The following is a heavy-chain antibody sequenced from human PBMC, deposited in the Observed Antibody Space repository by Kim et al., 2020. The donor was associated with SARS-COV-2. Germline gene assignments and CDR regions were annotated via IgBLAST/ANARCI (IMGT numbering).Heavy chain of an antibody. V-gene: IGHV3-30*04. CDR3: ARVGYSSSWYSVEYYYSYYGMDV. J-gene: IGHJ6*02. D-gene: IGHD6-13*01. CDR1: GFTFSSYA. CDR2: ISYDGSNK. Sequence: GGSLRLSCAASGFTFSSYAMHWVRQAPGKGLEWVAVISYDGSNKYYADSVKGRFTISRDNSKNTLYLQTNSLRTEDTAVYYCARVGYSSSWYSVEYYYSYYGMDVWGQGTTVTVSS.